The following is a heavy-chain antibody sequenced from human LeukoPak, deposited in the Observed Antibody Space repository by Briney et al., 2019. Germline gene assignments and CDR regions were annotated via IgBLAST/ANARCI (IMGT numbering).Heavy chain of an antibody. J-gene: IGHJ4*02. V-gene: IGHV3-49*04. CDR1: GFTFSSYA. CDR3: TRDQMSSTWTWGTY. D-gene: IGHD6-13*01. CDR2: IRSKAYGGTT. Sequence: GGSLRLSCAAPGFTFSSYAMSWVRQAPGKGLEWVGFIRSKAYGGTTEYAASVKGRFTISRDDSKSIAYLQMNSLKTEDTAVYYCTRDQMSSTWTWGTYWGQGTLVTVSS.